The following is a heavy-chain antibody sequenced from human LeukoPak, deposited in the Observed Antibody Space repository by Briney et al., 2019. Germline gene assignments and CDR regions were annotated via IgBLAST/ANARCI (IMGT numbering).Heavy chain of an antibody. D-gene: IGHD4-17*01. V-gene: IGHV1-18*01. Sequence: GASVKVSCKTSGYSFILYGISWVRQAPGQGPEWMGWISTSTGDTKYTQKFQGRVTLTTDTSTSTAYMELSSLRSDDTAVYYCARDPTYGDYVWGLGTLVTVSS. CDR3: ARDPTYGDYV. CDR1: GYSFILYG. J-gene: IGHJ4*02. CDR2: ISTSTGDT.